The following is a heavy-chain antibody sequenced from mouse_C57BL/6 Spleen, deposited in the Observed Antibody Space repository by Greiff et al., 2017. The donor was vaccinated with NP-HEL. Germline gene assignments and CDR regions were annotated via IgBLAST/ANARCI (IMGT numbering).Heavy chain of an antibody. CDR3: ARPLYYSNYVGFDY. CDR2: INPNYGTT. CDR1: GYSFTDYN. Sequence: VQLQQSGPELVKPGASVKISCKASGYSFTDYNMNWVKQSHGKSLEWIGVINPNYGTTSYNQKFKGKATLTVDQSSSTAYMQLNSLTSEDSAVYYCARPLYYSNYVGFDYWGQGTTLTVSS. J-gene: IGHJ2*01. V-gene: IGHV1-39*01. D-gene: IGHD2-5*01.